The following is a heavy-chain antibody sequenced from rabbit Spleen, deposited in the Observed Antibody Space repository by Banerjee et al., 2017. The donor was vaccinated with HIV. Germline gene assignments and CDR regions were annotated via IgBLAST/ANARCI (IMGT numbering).Heavy chain of an antibody. CDR2: IATGSSPNT. D-gene: IGHD7-1*01. J-gene: IGHJ4*01. V-gene: IGHV1S40*01. CDR1: GFTLNNYW. CDR3: ARDYITNAAYYWDL. Sequence: QSLEESGGDLVKPGASLTLTCTASGFTLNNYWMCWVRQAPGKGLEWIACIATGSSPNTYYSSWAKGRFTISRTSTTVTLQLNSLTAADTATYFCARDYITNAAYYWDLWGPGTLVTVS.